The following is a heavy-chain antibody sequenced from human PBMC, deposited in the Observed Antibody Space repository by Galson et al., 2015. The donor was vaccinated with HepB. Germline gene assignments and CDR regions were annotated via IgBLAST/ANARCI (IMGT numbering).Heavy chain of an antibody. CDR1: GGSISSSSYY. D-gene: IGHD3-10*01. CDR3: ARDMELVAPDAFDI. Sequence: QVQLQESGPGLVKPSETLSLTCTVSGGSISSSSYYWGWIRQPPGKGLEWIGSIYYSGSTYYNPSLKSRVTISVDTSKNQFSLKLSSVTAADTAVYYCARDMELVAPDAFDIWGQGTMVTVSS. V-gene: IGHV4-39*07. CDR2: IYYSGST. J-gene: IGHJ3*02.